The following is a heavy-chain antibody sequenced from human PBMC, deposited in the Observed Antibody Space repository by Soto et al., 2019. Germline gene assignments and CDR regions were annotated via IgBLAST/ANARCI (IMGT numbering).Heavy chain of an antibody. Sequence: QVQLVQSGAEVKKPGASVKVSCKASGYTFTSYDINWVRQATGQGLEWMGWMNPNSGNTGYAQKFQGRVTMSRNTSISTAFMELSSLRSEDTAVYYCARGYGYGDYPYNWFDPWGQGTLVTVSS. CDR1: GYTFTSYD. V-gene: IGHV1-8*01. J-gene: IGHJ5*02. D-gene: IGHD4-17*01. CDR2: MNPNSGNT. CDR3: ARGYGYGDYPYNWFDP.